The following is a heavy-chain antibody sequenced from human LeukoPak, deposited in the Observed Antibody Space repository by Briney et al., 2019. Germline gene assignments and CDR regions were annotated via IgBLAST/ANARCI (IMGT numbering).Heavy chain of an antibody. CDR1: GGSISSGDYS. V-gene: IGHV4-30-2*01. D-gene: IGHD2-21*02. J-gene: IGHJ2*01. CDR2: IYHSGST. CDR3: ARASLAYCGGDCYYYWYFDL. Sequence: PSETLSLTCAVSGGSISSGDYSWSWIRQPPGKGLEWIGYIYHSGSTYYNPSLKSRVTISVDRSKNQFSLKLSSVTAADTAVYYCARASLAYCGGDCYYYWYFDLWGRGTLVTVSS.